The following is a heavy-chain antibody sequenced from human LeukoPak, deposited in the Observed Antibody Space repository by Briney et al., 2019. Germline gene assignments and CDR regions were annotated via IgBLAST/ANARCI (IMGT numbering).Heavy chain of an antibody. J-gene: IGHJ4*02. CDR2: INHSGIT. CDR1: GGSISSYY. Sequence: PSETLSLTCTVSGGSISSYYWSWIRQSPGKGLEWIGEINHSGITNYNPSLKSRVTISVDTSKNQFSLKLSSVTAADTAVYYCTYSGSYYPDYWGQGTLVTVSS. V-gene: IGHV4-34*01. D-gene: IGHD1-26*01. CDR3: TYSGSYYPDY.